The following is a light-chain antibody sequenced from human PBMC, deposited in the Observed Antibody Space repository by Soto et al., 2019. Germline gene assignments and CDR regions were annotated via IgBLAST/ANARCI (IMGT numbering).Light chain of an antibody. J-gene: IGLJ1*01. CDR2: EGS. Sequence: QSALTQPASVSGSPGQSITISCSGTSSDVGRYNLVSWYQHHPGKAPKVIIYEGSKRPSGASNRFSGSKSGNTASLTIFGLQAEDEGDYYCCSYAGNSGYVFGTGTKLTVL. V-gene: IGLV2-23*01. CDR1: SSDVGRYNL. CDR3: CSYAGNSGYV.